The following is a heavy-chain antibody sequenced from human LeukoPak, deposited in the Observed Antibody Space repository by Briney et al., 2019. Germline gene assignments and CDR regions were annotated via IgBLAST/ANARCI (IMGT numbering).Heavy chain of an antibody. CDR2: MTRSSAI. D-gene: IGHD3-10*02. J-gene: IGHJ3*02. CDR1: GFTFSSYS. CDR3: ARAQTMFWEFDGFDI. V-gene: IGHV3-69-1*01. Sequence: GGSLRLSCVASGFTFSSYSMNWVRQAPGKGLEWVATMTRSSAIFYADSVEGRFTISRDNARNSVYLQMNGLRDDDTAVYSCARAQTMFWEFDGFDIWGRGTKVTVSS.